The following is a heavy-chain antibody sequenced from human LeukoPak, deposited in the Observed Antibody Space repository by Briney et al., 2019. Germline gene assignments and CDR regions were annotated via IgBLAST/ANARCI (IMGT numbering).Heavy chain of an antibody. CDR3: ARDPHYYDSSGGFDY. J-gene: IGHJ4*02. CDR1: GFTFSSYG. D-gene: IGHD3-22*01. Sequence: GSLRLSCAASGFTFSSYGMSWVRQPPGKGLEWIGEINHSGSTNYNPSLKSRVTISVDTSKNQFSLKLSSVTAADTAVYYCARDPHYYDSSGGFDYWGQGTLVTVSS. V-gene: IGHV4-4*02. CDR2: INHSGST.